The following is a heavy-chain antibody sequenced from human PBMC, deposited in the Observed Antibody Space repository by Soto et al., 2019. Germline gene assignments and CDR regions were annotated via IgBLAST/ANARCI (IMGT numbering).Heavy chain of an antibody. V-gene: IGHV4-34*01. D-gene: IGHD3-3*01. CDR1: GGSFSGYY. CDR2: INHSGST. J-gene: IGHJ6*02. Sequence: PSETLSLTCAVYGGSFSGYYWSWIRQPPGKGLEWIGEINHSGSTNYNPSLKSRVTISVDTSKNQFSPKLSSVTAADTAVYYCARWAAGYYDFWSGYHRRVYGMDVWGQGTTVTVSS. CDR3: ARWAAGYYDFWSGYHRRVYGMDV.